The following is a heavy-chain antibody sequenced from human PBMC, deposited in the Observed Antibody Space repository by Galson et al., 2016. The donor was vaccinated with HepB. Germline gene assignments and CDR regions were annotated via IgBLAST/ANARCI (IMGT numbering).Heavy chain of an antibody. V-gene: IGHV4-39*01. D-gene: IGHD3-10*01. CDR3: ARHGSWSFNYYDYYYMDV. J-gene: IGHJ6*03. Sequence: LSLTCTVSGGSISSSRYYWGWIRQPPGKGLEWIGSIYYSGSTYYNPSLKSRVTISVDTSKNQFSLKLSSVTAADPAVYYFARHGSWSFNYYDYYYMDVWGKGTTVTVSS. CDR1: GGSISSSRYY. CDR2: IYYSGST.